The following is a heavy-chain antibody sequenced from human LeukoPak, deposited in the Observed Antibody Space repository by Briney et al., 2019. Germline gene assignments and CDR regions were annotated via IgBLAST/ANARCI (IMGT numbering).Heavy chain of an antibody. V-gene: IGHV3-23*01. D-gene: IGHD2-2*02. Sequence: GGSLRLSCAASGFTFSSYAMSWVRQAPGKGLEWVSAISGTGGSTYYADSVRSRFTISRDNSKNTLYLQMNSLRAEDTAVYYCTRCVSLVVSAAIERNWFDPWGQGTLVTVSS. CDR1: GFTFSSYA. CDR2: ISGTGGST. J-gene: IGHJ5*02. CDR3: TRCVSLVVSAAIERNWFDP.